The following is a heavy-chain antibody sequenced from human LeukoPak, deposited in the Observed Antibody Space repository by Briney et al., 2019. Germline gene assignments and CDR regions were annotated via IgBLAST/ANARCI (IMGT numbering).Heavy chain of an antibody. J-gene: IGHJ4*02. CDR1: GFTFSSYG. V-gene: IGHV3-33*06. D-gene: IGHD3-10*01. Sequence: PGGSLRLSCAASGFTFSSYGMHWVRQAPGKGLEWVAVIWYDGSNKYYADSVKGRFTISRDNSKNRLYLQMNSLRAEDTAVYYCAKRPRGNYLDPFDYWGQGTLVTVSS. CDR3: AKRPRGNYLDPFDY. CDR2: IWYDGSNK.